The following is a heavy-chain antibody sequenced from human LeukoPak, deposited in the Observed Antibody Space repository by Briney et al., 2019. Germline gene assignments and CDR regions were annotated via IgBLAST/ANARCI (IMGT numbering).Heavy chain of an antibody. V-gene: IGHV3-9*03. CDR1: GFTFAYYS. D-gene: IGHD1-26*01. CDR3: AKAYSRIGGDFDY. Sequence: GGSLRLSCAASGFTFAYYSRHWVRQAPGKGLEWVSGISWNSGSIGYADSVKGRFTISRDNAKNSLYLQMNSLRAEDMALYYWAKAYSRIGGDFDYWGQGTLVTVSS. J-gene: IGHJ4*02. CDR2: ISWNSGSI.